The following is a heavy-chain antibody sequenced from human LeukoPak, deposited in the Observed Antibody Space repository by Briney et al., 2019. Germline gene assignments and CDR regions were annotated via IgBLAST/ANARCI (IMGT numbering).Heavy chain of an antibody. CDR2: IYYSGST. J-gene: IGHJ4*02. Sequence: SETLSLTCTVSGGSISSYYWSWIRQPPGKGLEWIGYIYYSGSTNYNPSLKSRVTISVDTSKNQFSQKLSSVTAADTAVYYCASEYYYDSSGFRVWGQGTLVTVSS. D-gene: IGHD3-22*01. CDR3: ASEYYYDSSGFRV. CDR1: GGSISSYY. V-gene: IGHV4-59*01.